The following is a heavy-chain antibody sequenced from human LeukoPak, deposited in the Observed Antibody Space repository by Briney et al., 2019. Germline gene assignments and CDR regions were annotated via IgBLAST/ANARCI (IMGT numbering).Heavy chain of an antibody. CDR2: IIPSFGTA. J-gene: IGHJ6*03. V-gene: IGHV1-69*01. D-gene: IGHD6-6*01. CDR1: GGTFISYA. Sequence: GASVKVSCKASGGTFISYAISWVRQAPGQGIEWMGGIIPSFGTANYAQKFQGRGTITAEEYTRKAYMELSRQRSGDRAVYYCARVTRIAARQFYYMDVWGKGTTVTVSS. CDR3: ARVTRIAARQFYYMDV.